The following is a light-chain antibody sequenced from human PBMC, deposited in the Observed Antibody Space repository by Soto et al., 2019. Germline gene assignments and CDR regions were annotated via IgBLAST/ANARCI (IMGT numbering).Light chain of an antibody. CDR1: QGISTY. CDR3: QNYNSAPYT. J-gene: IGKJ2*01. V-gene: IGKV1-27*01. Sequence: DIPMTQSPSSLSASVGDRVTITCRASQGISTYLAWYQQKPGKVPKLLIYAASTLQSGVPSRFSGSGSGTDFTLTISSLQPEDVATYYCQNYNSAPYTFGQVTKLEIK. CDR2: AAS.